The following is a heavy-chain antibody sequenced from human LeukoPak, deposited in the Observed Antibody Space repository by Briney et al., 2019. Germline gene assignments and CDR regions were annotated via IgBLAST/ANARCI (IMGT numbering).Heavy chain of an antibody. V-gene: IGHV3-33*01. CDR1: GFTFSSYG. Sequence: PGGSLRLSCAASGFTFSSYGMHWVRQAPGKGLEWVAVIWYDGSNKYYADSVKGRFTISRDNSKNTLYLQMNSLRAEDTAVYYCARDESDYYYREGAFDIWGQGTMVTVSS. CDR3: ARDESDYYYREGAFDI. J-gene: IGHJ3*02. CDR2: IWYDGSNK. D-gene: IGHD3-22*01.